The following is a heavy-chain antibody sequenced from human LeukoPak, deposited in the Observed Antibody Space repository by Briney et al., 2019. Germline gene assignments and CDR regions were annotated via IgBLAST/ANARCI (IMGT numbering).Heavy chain of an antibody. Sequence: SETLSLTCTVSGGSISSYYWSWIRQPPGKGLEWIGEINHSGSTNYNPSLKSRVTISVDTSKNQFSLKLSSVTAADTAVYYCARERITMVRGPRRYFDYWGQGTLVTVSS. D-gene: IGHD3-10*01. J-gene: IGHJ4*02. CDR1: GGSISSYY. CDR2: INHSGST. CDR3: ARERITMVRGPRRYFDY. V-gene: IGHV4-59*01.